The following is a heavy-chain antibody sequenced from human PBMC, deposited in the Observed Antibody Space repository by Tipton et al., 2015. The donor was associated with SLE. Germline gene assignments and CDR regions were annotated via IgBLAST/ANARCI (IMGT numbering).Heavy chain of an antibody. V-gene: IGHV4-59*01. D-gene: IGHD2-15*01. CDR2: IYHSEGP. J-gene: IGHJ3*02. CDR3: ARVLLVDLGNDAFDI. Sequence: TLSLTCSVSGGSITSNYWIWIRQPPGKGLEWIGYIYHSEGPTYNPSLRRRVTMSLATSKNQFSLKLSSVTAADTALYYCARVLLVDLGNDAFDIWGQGTMVTVSS. CDR1: GGSITSNY.